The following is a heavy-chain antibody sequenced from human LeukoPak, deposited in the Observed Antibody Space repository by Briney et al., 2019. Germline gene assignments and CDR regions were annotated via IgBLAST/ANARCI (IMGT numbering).Heavy chain of an antibody. D-gene: IGHD4-11*01. CDR3: ARDDHSNYRFDY. CDR2: IYSSGST. J-gene: IGHJ4*02. Sequence: SETLSLTCGVSVGSINSGNWWTWIRQPPGKGLEWIGYIYSSGSTNYNPSLKSRVTISVDTSKNQFSLRVTSVTAADTAVYYCARDDHSNYRFDYWGQGALVTISA. CDR1: VGSINSGNW. V-gene: IGHV4-61*01.